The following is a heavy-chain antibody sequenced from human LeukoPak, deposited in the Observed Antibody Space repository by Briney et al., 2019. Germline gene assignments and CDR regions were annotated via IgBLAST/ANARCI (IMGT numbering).Heavy chain of an antibody. CDR1: GGSISSSTYY. V-gene: IGHV4-39*07. D-gene: IGHD6-13*01. J-gene: IGHJ4*02. Sequence: PSETLSLTCTVSGGSISSSTYYWGWIRQPPGKLLEWIGSIYYSGSTYYNPSLKSRLTISVDTSNNQFSLKLTSVTAADTAVYYCARVSSGSSSYYFDYWGQGTLITVSS. CDR2: IYYSGST. CDR3: ARVSSGSSSYYFDY.